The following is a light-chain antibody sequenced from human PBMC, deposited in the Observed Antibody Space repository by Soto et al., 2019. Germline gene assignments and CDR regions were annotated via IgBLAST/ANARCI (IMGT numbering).Light chain of an antibody. CDR3: QQYNNWPPMA. J-gene: IGKJ1*01. CDR2: GAS. V-gene: IGKV3-15*01. CDR1: QSVSSN. Sequence: EIVMTHSPATLSVSPGDRATLSCRASQSVSSNLAWYQQKPGQAPRLLSYGASTRATGIPARFSGSGSGTEFTLTISSLQSEDFAVYYCQQYNNWPPMAFGQGTKVEIK.